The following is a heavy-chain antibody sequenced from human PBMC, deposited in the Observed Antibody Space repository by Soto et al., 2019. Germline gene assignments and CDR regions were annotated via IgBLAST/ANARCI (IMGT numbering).Heavy chain of an antibody. V-gene: IGHV4-39*01. CDR3: ARLPVGPYYGSGSWPEDY. J-gene: IGHJ4*02. CDR2: IYYSGST. CDR1: GGSISSSSYY. Sequence: QLQLQESGPGLVKPSETLSLTCTVSGGSISSSSYYWGWIRQPPGKGLEWIGSIYYSGSTYYNPSLKSRVTISVDTSKNQFSLKLSSVTAADTAVYYCARLPVGPYYGSGSWPEDYWGQGTLVTVSS. D-gene: IGHD3-10*01.